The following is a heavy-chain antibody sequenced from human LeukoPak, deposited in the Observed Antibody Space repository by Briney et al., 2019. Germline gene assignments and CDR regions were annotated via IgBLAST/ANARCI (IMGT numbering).Heavy chain of an antibody. CDR3: ARADILTGYSARMDV. Sequence: ASVKVSCKASGYTFISYYIHWVRQAPGQGLEWMGWINPNSGGTNYEQKFQGRVTMTRDTSISTAYMQLSGLRSDDTAVYYCARADILTGYSARMDVWGKGTTVTISS. D-gene: IGHD3-9*01. J-gene: IGHJ6*03. CDR1: GYTFISYY. V-gene: IGHV1-2*02. CDR2: INPNSGGT.